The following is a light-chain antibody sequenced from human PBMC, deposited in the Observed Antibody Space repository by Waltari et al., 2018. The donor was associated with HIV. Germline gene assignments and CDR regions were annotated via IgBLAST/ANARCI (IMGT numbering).Light chain of an antibody. V-gene: IGLV1-44*01. CDR3: AAWDDSLNGHVL. J-gene: IGLJ2*01. Sequence: QSVLTQPPSASGTPGQRVTFSCSGSSSNTGSNHVDWYQKLPGTAPRLLIYNNNQRPSGVPDRFSGSKSGTSASLAISGLQSEDEADYYCAAWDDSLNGHVLFGGGTKLTVL. CDR1: SSNTGSNH. CDR2: NNN.